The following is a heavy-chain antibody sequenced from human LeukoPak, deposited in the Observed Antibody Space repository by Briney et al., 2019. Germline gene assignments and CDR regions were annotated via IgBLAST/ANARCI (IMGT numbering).Heavy chain of an antibody. V-gene: IGHV3-23*01. J-gene: IGHJ4*02. CDR3: AYMRGLYYGIDY. CDR1: GFTFSSYA. Sequence: QTGGSLRLSCAASGFTFSSYAMTWVRQAPGKGLEWVSSISGSDGSTYYADSVKGRFTISRDNSKNTLYLQMNSLRAEDTAVYYCAYMRGLYYGIDYWGQGTLVTVSS. D-gene: IGHD3-10*01. CDR2: ISGSDGST.